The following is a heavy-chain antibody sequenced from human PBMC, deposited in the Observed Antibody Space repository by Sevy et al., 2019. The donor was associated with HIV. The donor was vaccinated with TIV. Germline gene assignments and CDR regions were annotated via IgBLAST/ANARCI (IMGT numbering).Heavy chain of an antibody. D-gene: IGHD5-12*01. Sequence: GGSLRRSCAASGFTFINHAMHWVRQAPGKGLEWVTVISYDGSNKYYADSVKGRFTISRETSKSTVYLQMDSLRAEDTAVYYCARDLNSGYANYYYYGMDVWGQGTTVTVSS. CDR1: GFTFINHA. CDR2: ISYDGSNK. J-gene: IGHJ6*02. V-gene: IGHV3-30*04. CDR3: ARDLNSGYANYYYYGMDV.